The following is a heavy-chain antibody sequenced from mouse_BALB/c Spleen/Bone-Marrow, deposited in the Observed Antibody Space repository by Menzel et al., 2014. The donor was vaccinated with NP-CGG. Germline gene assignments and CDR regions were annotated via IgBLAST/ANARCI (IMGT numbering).Heavy chain of an antibody. V-gene: IGHV5-6-4*01. Sequence: DVHLVESGGGLVKPGGSLELSCAASGFTFSSYTMSWVRQTPEKRLEWVATITSGGSYTYYPDSVKGRFTISRDNAKNTLYLQMSSLKSEDTAMYYCTRDNGPFDYWGQGTTLTVSS. J-gene: IGHJ2*01. CDR2: ITSGGSYT. CDR3: TRDNGPFDY. D-gene: IGHD1-2*01. CDR1: GFTFSSYT.